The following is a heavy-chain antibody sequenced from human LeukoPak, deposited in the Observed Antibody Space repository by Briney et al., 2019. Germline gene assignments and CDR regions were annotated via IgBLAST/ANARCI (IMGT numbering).Heavy chain of an antibody. V-gene: IGHV4-4*07. CDR3: ARLNLGQQLEYYFDY. CDR2: IYTSGST. CDR1: GGSISSYY. J-gene: IGHJ4*02. Sequence: SETLSPTCTVSGGSISSYYWSWIRQPAGKGLEWIGRIYTSGSTNYNPSLKSRVTMSVDTSKNQFSLKLSSVTAANTAVYYCARLNLGQQLEYYFDYWGQGTLVTVSS. D-gene: IGHD6-13*01.